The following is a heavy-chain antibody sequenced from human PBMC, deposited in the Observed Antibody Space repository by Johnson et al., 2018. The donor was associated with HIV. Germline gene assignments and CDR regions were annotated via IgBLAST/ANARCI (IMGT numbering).Heavy chain of an antibody. V-gene: IGHV3-NL1*01. CDR2: IYSGSST. CDR3: AKGYYDSSDYYYVGNAFDI. D-gene: IGHD3-22*01. J-gene: IGHJ3*02. Sequence: QVQLVESGGGVVQPGRSLRLSCAASGFTFSSYGMHWVRQAPGKGLEWVAVIYSGSSTYYADSVKGRFTISRDNSKNTLYLQVNSLRAEDTAIYYCAKGYYDSSDYYYVGNAFDIWGQGTMVTVSS. CDR1: GFTFSSYG.